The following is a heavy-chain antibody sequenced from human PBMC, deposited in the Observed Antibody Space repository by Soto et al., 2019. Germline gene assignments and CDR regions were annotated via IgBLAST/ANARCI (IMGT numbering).Heavy chain of an antibody. CDR1: GFTFSTYA. D-gene: IGHD2-2*01. CDR3: AKVGDGSSSRTSCLFHFDY. V-gene: IGHV3-23*01. J-gene: IGHJ4*02. CDR2: ISGSADST. Sequence: EMQLLESGGSLVQLGGSLRLSCAASGFTFSTYAMSWVRQAPGKGLEWVSTISGSADSTFYADSVKGRFTISRDNSKNTLYLQMNSLRVEDTAVYYCAKVGDGSSSRTSCLFHFDYWGQGTLATVSS.